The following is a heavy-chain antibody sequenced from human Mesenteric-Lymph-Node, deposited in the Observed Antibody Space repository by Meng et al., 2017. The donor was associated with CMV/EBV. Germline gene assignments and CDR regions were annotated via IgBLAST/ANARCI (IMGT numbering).Heavy chain of an antibody. D-gene: IGHD6-13*01. Sequence: QVQLVQSGAEVKKPGSSVKVSCKASGGTFSSYTISWVRQAPGQGLEWMGRIIPILGIANYAQKFQGRVTITADKSTSTAYMELSSLRSEDTAVYYCAGGIAAAGSRWFDPWGQGTRVTCSS. CDR3: AGGIAAAGSRWFDP. V-gene: IGHV1-69*02. CDR2: IIPILGIA. CDR1: GGTFSSYT. J-gene: IGHJ5*02.